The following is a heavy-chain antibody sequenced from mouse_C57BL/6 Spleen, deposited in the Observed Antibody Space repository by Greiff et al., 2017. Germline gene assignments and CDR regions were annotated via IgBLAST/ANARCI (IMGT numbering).Heavy chain of an antibody. V-gene: IGHV1-55*01. CDR1: GYTFTSYW. J-gene: IGHJ3*01. CDR3: ASSGGSYAAWCAY. Sequence: VQLQQPGAELVKPGASVKLSCTASGYTFTSYWITWVKQRPGQGLEWIGNIYPGSGSTNYNEKVKSKVTLTVDTSTSTAYMQLSSLTSEDSAVYYCASSGGSYAAWCAYWGQGTLVTVSA. D-gene: IGHD1-1*02. CDR2: IYPGSGST.